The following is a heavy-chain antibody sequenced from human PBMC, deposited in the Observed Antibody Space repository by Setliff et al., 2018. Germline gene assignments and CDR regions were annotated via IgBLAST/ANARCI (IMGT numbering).Heavy chain of an antibody. CDR2: TIPIFGTT. CDR1: GGTFSDYG. V-gene: IGHV1-69*05. Sequence: CKASGGTFSDYGISWVRQAPGQGLEWMGGTIPIFGTTDYAQKFQGRVTIITDESTSTAYMELRSLRTEDTAVYYCAREGVDTRSSTDYRYYMDVWGKGTTVTVSS. J-gene: IGHJ6*03. CDR3: AREGVDTRSSTDYRYYMDV. D-gene: IGHD5-18*01.